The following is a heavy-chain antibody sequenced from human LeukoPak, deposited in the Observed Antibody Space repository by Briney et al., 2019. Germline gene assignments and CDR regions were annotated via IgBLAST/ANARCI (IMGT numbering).Heavy chain of an antibody. V-gene: IGHV1-24*01. Sequence: ASVKVSCKVSGYALTELYMHWVRQAPGKGLEWMGSFDPEDGGTIYAQKFQGRVTMTEDTSTDTAYMELSSLRSEDTAVYYCATEGITMVRGVIIIDLDFQHWGQGTLVTVSS. CDR1: GYALTELY. D-gene: IGHD3-10*01. CDR3: ATEGITMVRGVIIIDLDFQH. CDR2: FDPEDGGT. J-gene: IGHJ1*01.